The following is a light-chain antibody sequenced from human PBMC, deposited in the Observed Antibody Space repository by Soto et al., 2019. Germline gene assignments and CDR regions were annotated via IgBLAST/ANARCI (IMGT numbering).Light chain of an antibody. J-gene: IGLJ3*02. CDR2: EGS. CDR3: CSYAGSIWV. V-gene: IGLV2-23*01. CDR1: SSDVGSYNL. Sequence: QSALTQPASVSGSPGQSITISCTGTSSDVGSYNLVSWYQQHPGKAPKLMIYEGSKRPSGVSNRFSGSKSGNTASLTISGLQAEDEADYYCCSYAGSIWVFGGGTMLTVL.